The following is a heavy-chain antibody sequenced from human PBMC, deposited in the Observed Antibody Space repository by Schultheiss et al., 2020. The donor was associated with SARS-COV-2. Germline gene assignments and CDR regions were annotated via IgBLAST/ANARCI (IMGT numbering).Heavy chain of an antibody. V-gene: IGHV4-34*01. CDR1: GGSFSGYY. D-gene: IGHD3-3*01. CDR2: INHSGST. J-gene: IGHJ4*02. CDR3: ARGYYDFWSGPHWLE. Sequence: SETLSLTCAVYGGSFSGYYWSWIRQPPGKGLEWIGEINHSGSTNYNPSLKSRVTISVDTSKNQFSLKLSSVTAADTAVYYCARGYYDFWSGPHWLEWGQGTLVTVSS.